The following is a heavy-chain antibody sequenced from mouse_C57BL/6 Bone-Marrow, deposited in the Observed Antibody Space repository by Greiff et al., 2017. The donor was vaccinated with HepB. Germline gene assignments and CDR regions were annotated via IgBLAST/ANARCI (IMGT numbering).Heavy chain of an antibody. CDR2: ISYDGSN. D-gene: IGHD1-1*01. V-gene: IGHV3-6*01. CDR1: GYSITSGYY. CDR3: ARTSYYYGSSYDYAMDY. J-gene: IGHJ4*01. Sequence: EVHLVESGPGLVKPSQSLSLTCSVTGYSITSGYYWNWIRQFPGNKLEWMGYISYDGSNNYNPSLKNRISITRDTSKNQFFLKLNSVTTEDTATYYCARTSYYYGSSYDYAMDYWGQGTSVTVSS.